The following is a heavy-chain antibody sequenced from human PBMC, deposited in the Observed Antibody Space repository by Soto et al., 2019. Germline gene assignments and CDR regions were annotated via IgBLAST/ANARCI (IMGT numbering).Heavy chain of an antibody. CDR1: GGSISSGGYY. CDR3: ARGRTWFDP. Sequence: SETLSLTCTASGGSISSGGYYWSWIRQHPGKGLEWIGYIYYSGSTNYNPSLKSRVTISVHTSKNQFSLKLSSVTAADTAVYYCARGRTWFDPWGQGTLVTVSS. CDR2: IYYSGST. J-gene: IGHJ5*02. V-gene: IGHV4-31*03.